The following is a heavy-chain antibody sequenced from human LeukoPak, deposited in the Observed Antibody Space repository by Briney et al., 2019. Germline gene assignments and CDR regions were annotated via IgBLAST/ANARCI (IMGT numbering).Heavy chain of an antibody. V-gene: IGHV3-23*01. CDR2: ISGSGVST. Sequence: PGGSLRLSCAASGFTFSSYAMSWVRQAPGKGLEWVSAISGSGVSTYYAPSVKGRFTISRDNSKNTLYPQMNSLRAEDTALYYCAKEGVVVTATRYYFDFWGQGTLVTVSS. CDR1: GFTFSSYA. D-gene: IGHD2-15*01. J-gene: IGHJ4*02. CDR3: AKEGVVVTATRYYFDF.